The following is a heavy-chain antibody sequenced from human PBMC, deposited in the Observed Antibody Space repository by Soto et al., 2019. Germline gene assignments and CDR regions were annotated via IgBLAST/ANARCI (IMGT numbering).Heavy chain of an antibody. D-gene: IGHD5-18*01. Sequence: QVQLVQSGAEVKKPGASARVSCKASGYTFTHYYIHWVRQPPGQGLEWMGIIHPNGGITTYAQKFRAGFSLTRATPTSTVYLELSSLRSEDSAVYYCATSVNSAMAFDYWGQGTLVTVSS. CDR2: IHPNGGIT. CDR1: GYTFTHYY. J-gene: IGHJ4*02. CDR3: ATSVNSAMAFDY. V-gene: IGHV1-46*01.